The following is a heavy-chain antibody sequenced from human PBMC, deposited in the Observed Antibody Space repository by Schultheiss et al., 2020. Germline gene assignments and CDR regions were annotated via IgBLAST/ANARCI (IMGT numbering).Heavy chain of an antibody. Sequence: SETLSLTCAVYGGSFSGYYWSWIRQPPGKGLEWIGEINHSGSTYYNPSLKSRVTISVDTSKNQLSLSLTSATAADTAVYYCARGPRPIFWSSYYGPYYYMDVWGLGTTGTGSS. CDR3: ARGPRPIFWSSYYGPYYYMDV. V-gene: IGHV4-34*01. CDR1: GGSFSGYY. D-gene: IGHD3-3*01. J-gene: IGHJ6*03. CDR2: INHSGST.